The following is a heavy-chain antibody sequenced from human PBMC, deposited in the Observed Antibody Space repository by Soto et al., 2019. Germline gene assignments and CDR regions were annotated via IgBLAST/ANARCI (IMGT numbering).Heavy chain of an antibody. CDR2: IGGSGANT. CDR3: ARTITGYFWAGAY. Sequence: LRLSCAASGFTFNMYAMSWVRQAPGKGLEWVSGIGGSGANTYYADFVKGRFTISRDNSKNTLYLQMDSLRAEDTAIYYCARTITGYFWAGAYWGQGTLVTVSS. D-gene: IGHD1-1*01. J-gene: IGHJ4*02. V-gene: IGHV3-23*01. CDR1: GFTFNMYA.